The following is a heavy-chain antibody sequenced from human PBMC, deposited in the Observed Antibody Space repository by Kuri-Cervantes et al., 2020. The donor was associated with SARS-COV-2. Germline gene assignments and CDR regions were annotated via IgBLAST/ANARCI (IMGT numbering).Heavy chain of an antibody. CDR3: ARDLGSGRWLQSPNAFDI. V-gene: IGHV4-61*01. CDR1: GGSVSSGSYY. Sequence: SETLSLTCTVSGGSVSSGSYYWSWIRQPPGKGLEWIGYIYYSGSTNYNPSLKSRVTISVDTSKNQFSLKLSSVTAADTAVYYCARDLGSGRWLQSPNAFDIWGQVTMVTVSS. D-gene: IGHD5-24*01. CDR2: IYYSGST. J-gene: IGHJ3*02.